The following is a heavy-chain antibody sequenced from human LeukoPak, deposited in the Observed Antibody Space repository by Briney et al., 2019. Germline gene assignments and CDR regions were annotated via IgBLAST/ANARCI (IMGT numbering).Heavy chain of an antibody. J-gene: IGHJ4*02. Sequence: GGSLRLSCAASGFTFRHHWMHWVRQTPGKGLVWVSRISSDGSSTTYADSVKGRFTISRDNAKNTLYLQMNNLRAEDTAMYYCARDQRVTGRPDIDYWGQGTRVIVSS. D-gene: IGHD6-6*01. CDR3: ARDQRVTGRPDIDY. CDR1: GFTFRHHW. V-gene: IGHV3-74*03. CDR2: ISSDGSST.